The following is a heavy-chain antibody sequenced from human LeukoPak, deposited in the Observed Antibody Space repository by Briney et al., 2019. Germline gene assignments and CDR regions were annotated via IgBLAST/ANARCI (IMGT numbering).Heavy chain of an antibody. CDR1: GYTFTGYY. V-gene: IGHV1-2*06. D-gene: IGHD6-19*01. CDR3: ETQDTSGWHLF. J-gene: IGHJ4*02. CDR2: INPNSGST. Sequence: ASVKVSCKASGYTFTGYYMHWVRQAPGQGPEWMGRINPNSGSTNYAQKFQGRVTMTRDTSPSTVYMELSRLRSDDTAVYYCETQDTSGWHLFWGQGTLVTVSS.